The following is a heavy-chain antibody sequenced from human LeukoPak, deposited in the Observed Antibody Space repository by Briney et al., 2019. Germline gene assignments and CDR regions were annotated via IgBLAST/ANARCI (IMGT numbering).Heavy chain of an antibody. CDR2: TKEDGSEK. CDR3: ARDGRDCTSTSCRPLAFDI. CDR1: GFTFSTYW. J-gene: IGHJ3*02. Sequence: GGSLRHSCAASGFTFSTYWMSWVRQAPGKGLEWVANTKEDGSEKYHVDSVKGRFTISRDNAKNSLYLQMHSLRAEDTAVYYCARDGRDCTSTSCRPLAFDIWGQGTMVTVSS. D-gene: IGHD2-2*01. V-gene: IGHV3-7*01.